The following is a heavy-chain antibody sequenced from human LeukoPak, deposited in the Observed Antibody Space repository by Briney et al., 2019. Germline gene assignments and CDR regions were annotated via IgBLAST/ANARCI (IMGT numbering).Heavy chain of an antibody. CDR3: VRDYDFWSGPYYYYYMDV. V-gene: IGHV3-20*04. D-gene: IGHD3-3*01. J-gene: IGHJ6*03. CDR2: LNWNGAST. Sequence: GGSLRLSCAASGFTFDDYGLSWVRQVPGKGLEWVSGLNWNGASTGYADSVKGRFTISRDNAKNSLYLQMNSLRAEDTAVYYCVRDYDFWSGPYYYYYMDVWGKGTTVTVSS. CDR1: GFTFDDYG.